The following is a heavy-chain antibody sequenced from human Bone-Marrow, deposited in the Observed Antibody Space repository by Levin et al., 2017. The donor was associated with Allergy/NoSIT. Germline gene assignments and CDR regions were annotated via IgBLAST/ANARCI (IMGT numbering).Heavy chain of an antibody. J-gene: IGHJ4*02. CDR2: INPNSGGT. Sequence: ASVKVSCKASGYTFTGYYMHWVRQAPGQGLEWMGRINPNSGGTNYAQKFQGRVTMTRDTSISTAYMELSRLRSDDTAVYYCARDQGVDTAMVGPGDYWGQGTLVTVSS. CDR1: GYTFTGYY. V-gene: IGHV1-2*06. D-gene: IGHD5-18*01. CDR3: ARDQGVDTAMVGPGDY.